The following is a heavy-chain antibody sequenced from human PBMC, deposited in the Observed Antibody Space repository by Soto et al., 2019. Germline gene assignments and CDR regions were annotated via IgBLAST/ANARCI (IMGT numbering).Heavy chain of an antibody. CDR1: GGSISSSSYY. Sequence: PSETLSLTCTVSGGSISSSSYYWGWIRQPPGKGLEWIGSIYYSGSTYYNPSLKIRVTISVDTSKNQFSLKLSSVTAADTAVYYCARLPYLVVYSSSWYGAFDIWGQGTMVTVSS. CDR3: ARLPYLVVYSSSWYGAFDI. D-gene: IGHD6-13*01. V-gene: IGHV4-39*01. J-gene: IGHJ3*02. CDR2: IYYSGST.